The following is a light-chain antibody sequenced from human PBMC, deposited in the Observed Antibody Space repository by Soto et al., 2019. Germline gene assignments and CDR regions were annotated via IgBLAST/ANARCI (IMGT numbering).Light chain of an antibody. J-gene: IGLJ1*01. CDR2: YVD. CDR3: CSYADGSIYF. CDR1: SRDVGAYDY. V-gene: IGLV2-14*03. Sequence: QSVLTQPASVSGSPGQSITISCTGTSRDVGAYDYVSWYLQYPDKAPQLLIYYVDHRPSGVSSRFSGSKSGNTASLTISGLQAQDEGAYYLCSYADGSIYFSGTGTKVTVL.